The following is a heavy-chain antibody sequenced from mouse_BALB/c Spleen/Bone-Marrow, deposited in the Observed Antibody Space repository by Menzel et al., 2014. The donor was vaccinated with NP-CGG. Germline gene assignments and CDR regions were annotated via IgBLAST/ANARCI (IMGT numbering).Heavy chain of an antibody. CDR2: INPYNGGT. CDR3: ARDGYDRVYAMDY. Sequence: QLEASGPELEKPGVSMKLSCKASGYSFSGYTMNWVKQSHGKNLEWIGLINPYNGGTSYNQKFKGKATLTVDKSSSTAYMELLSLTSEDSAVYYCARDGYDRVYAMDYWGQGTSVTVSS. V-gene: IGHV1S135*01. J-gene: IGHJ4*01. CDR1: GYSFSGYT. D-gene: IGHD2-2*01.